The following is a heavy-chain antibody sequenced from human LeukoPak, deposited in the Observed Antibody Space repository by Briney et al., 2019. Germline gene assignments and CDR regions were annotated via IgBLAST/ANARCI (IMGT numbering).Heavy chain of an antibody. Sequence: SGTLSLTCAVSGGSISSVNWWSWVRQPPGKGLEWIGDTHHSGVTNYNASLKSRVTISLDTSKNQFSLKLSSLTAADTAVYYCASSYSTSAQKIDYWGQGTLVTVSS. D-gene: IGHD6-6*01. CDR2: THHSGVT. J-gene: IGHJ4*02. V-gene: IGHV4-4*02. CDR1: GGSISSVNW. CDR3: ASSYSTSAQKIDY.